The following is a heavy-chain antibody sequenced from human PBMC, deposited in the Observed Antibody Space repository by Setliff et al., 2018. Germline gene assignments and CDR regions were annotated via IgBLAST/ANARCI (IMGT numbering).Heavy chain of an antibody. D-gene: IGHD3-3*01. CDR2: ISGYNGNT. J-gene: IGHJ4*02. CDR3: ARVPRLEWLLPTFDS. Sequence: ASVKVSCKASGFTFTAHYLHWVRQAPGQGPEWMGWISGYNGNTDYAQNLQGRVTMTIDASTSTAYMELRSLRSDDTAVYYCARVPRLEWLLPTFDSWGQGTLVTVSS. CDR1: GFTFTAHY. V-gene: IGHV1-18*04.